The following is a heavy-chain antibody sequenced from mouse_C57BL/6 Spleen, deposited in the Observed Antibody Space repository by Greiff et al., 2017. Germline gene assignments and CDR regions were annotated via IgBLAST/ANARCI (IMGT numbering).Heavy chain of an antibody. CDR3: GKEDYDY. V-gene: IGHV1-85*01. J-gene: IGHJ2*01. CDR2: LYPRDGST. CDR1: GYTFTSYD. D-gene: IGHD2-4*01. Sequence: VQRVESGPELVKPGASVKLSCKASGYTFTSYDINWVKHRPGQGLEWIGWLYPRDGSTTYNEKFKVKAPLTVDTSSLTASMALHSLTSDDAAVYFSGKEDYDYWGKGTTLTVSS.